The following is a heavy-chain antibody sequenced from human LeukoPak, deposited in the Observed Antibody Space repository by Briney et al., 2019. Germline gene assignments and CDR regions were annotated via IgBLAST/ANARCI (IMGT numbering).Heavy chain of an antibody. V-gene: IGHV4-38-2*01. CDR1: GYSISSGYY. J-gene: IGHJ5*02. CDR3: ARGAYSSSSLVWFDP. Sequence: PSETLSLTCAVSGYSISSGYYWGWIRQPPGKGLEWIGDIYHSRSTYYNPSLKSRVTISVDTSKNQFSLKLSSVTAADTAVYYCARGAYSSSSLVWFDPWGQGTLVTVSS. D-gene: IGHD6-6*01. CDR2: IYHSRST.